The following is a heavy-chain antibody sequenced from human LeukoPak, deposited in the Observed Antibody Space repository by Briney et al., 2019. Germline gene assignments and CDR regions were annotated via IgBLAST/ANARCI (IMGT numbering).Heavy chain of an antibody. Sequence: GGALRLSCAASGFTFSSYDMTWVRQAPGRGLEWVSSIRPSGDNTYYGDSVKGRFTISRDNSKNTVYQQMNNMSVDDTAVYYCARVAGWHWFDPWGQGTLVTVSS. V-gene: IGHV3-23*01. CDR1: GFTFSSYD. J-gene: IGHJ5*02. CDR3: ARVAGWHWFDP. D-gene: IGHD6-19*01. CDR2: IRPSGDNT.